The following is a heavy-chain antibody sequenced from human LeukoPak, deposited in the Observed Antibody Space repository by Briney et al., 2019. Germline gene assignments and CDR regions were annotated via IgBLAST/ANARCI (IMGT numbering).Heavy chain of an antibody. D-gene: IGHD3-22*01. J-gene: IGHJ4*02. CDR2: IIPIFGTA. Sequence: GASVKVSCKASGGTFSSYAISGVRQAPGQGLEWMGGIIPIFGTANYAQKFQGRVTITADESTNTAYMELSSLRSEDTAVYYCASPGGYYYDSSGYGNYWGQGTLVTVSS. V-gene: IGHV1-69*13. CDR1: GGTFSSYA. CDR3: ASPGGYYYDSSGYGNY.